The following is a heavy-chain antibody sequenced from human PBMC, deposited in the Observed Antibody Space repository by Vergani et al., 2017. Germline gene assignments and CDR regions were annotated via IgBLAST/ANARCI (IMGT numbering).Heavy chain of an antibody. D-gene: IGHD6-6*01. CDR1: GFTSAGYA. J-gene: IGHJ5*02. V-gene: IGHV3-9*02. CDR2: ISWNSNSI. CDR3: AKDLGTSSGGGWFDP. Sequence: EVQLEESGGGLVLPGRSLRLSCVASGFTSAGYAMHWVRQAPGKGLEWVSGISWNSNSIGYADSVKGRVTISRDNAKNSLYLLMNSLRAEDTALYYCAKDLGTSSGGGWFDPWGQGTLVTVSS.